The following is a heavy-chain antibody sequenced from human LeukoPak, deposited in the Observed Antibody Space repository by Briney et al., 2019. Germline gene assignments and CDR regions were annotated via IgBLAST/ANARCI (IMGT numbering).Heavy chain of an antibody. Sequence: SETLSLTCTVSGGSISNTLYYWAWIRQPPGKGLESIGSIYYSRSTYYSPSLKSRVTISVDTSKNQFSLKLTSVTAADTAVYYCARRKGFGQGYFDSWGQGTLVTVSS. D-gene: IGHD3-10*01. CDR3: ARRKGFGQGYFDS. CDR2: IYYSRST. CDR1: GGSISNTLYY. V-gene: IGHV4-39*01. J-gene: IGHJ4*02.